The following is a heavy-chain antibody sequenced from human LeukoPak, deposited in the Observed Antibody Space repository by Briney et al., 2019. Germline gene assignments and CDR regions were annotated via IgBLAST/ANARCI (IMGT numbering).Heavy chain of an antibody. V-gene: IGHV3-7*04. J-gene: IGHJ6*02. CDR1: GFTFSSYW. Sequence: GGSLRLSCVVSGFTFSSYWMSWVRQAPAKGLEWVANIKQDESEKYYVGSVKGRFTISRDNAKNSLYLQMNSLRAEDTAVYYCTRDMDVWGQGTTVTVSS. CDR2: IKQDESEK. CDR3: TRDMDV.